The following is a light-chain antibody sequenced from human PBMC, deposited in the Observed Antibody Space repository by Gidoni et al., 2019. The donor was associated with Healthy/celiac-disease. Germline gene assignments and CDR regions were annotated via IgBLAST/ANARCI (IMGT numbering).Light chain of an antibody. J-gene: IGLJ2*01. Sequence: SYELTQPPSVSGFPGQTASITCSGDKLGDKYACWYQQKPGQSPVLVIYQDSKRPSGIPERFSGSNSGNTATLTISGTQAMDEADYYCQAWDSSTHVVFGGGTKLTVL. CDR3: QAWDSSTHVV. V-gene: IGLV3-1*01. CDR1: KLGDKY. CDR2: QDS.